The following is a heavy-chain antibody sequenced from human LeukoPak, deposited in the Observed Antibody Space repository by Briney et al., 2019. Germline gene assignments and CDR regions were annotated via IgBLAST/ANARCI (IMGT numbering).Heavy chain of an antibody. V-gene: IGHV1-69*01. CDR3: AREGIAARQFDY. Sequence: SVKVSCKASGGTFSSYAISWVRQAPGQGLEWMGGIIPIFGTANYAQKFQGRVTITADESTSTAYMELSSLRSEDTAVYYCAREGIAARQFDYWGQGTLVTVSS. CDR1: GGTFSSYA. CDR2: IIPIFGTA. J-gene: IGHJ4*02. D-gene: IGHD6-6*01.